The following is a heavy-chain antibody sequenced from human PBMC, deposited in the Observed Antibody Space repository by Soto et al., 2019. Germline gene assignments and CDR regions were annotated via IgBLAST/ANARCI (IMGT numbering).Heavy chain of an antibody. CDR1: GGSFRFYY. J-gene: IGHJ4*02. D-gene: IGHD2-2*02. Sequence: SETLSLTCAVYGGSFRFYYWSWIRQPPVKGLEWIGEINHSGSTNYNPSLKSRVTISVDTSKNQFSLKLSSVTAADTAVYYCARGWGYCSSTSCYRRFFDYWGQGTLVTVSS. CDR3: ARGWGYCSSTSCYRRFFDY. V-gene: IGHV4-34*01. CDR2: INHSGST.